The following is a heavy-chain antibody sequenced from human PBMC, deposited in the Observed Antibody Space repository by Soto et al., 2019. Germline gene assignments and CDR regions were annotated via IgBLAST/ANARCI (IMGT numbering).Heavy chain of an antibody. CDR3: TKGATSPFDS. CDR1: VFTFTRYS. Sequence: PGGAVRLSCAASVFTFTRYSMNWVRQAPGKGLEWVSSISSTTNYIYYGDSMKGRFTISRDNAKNSLYLEMNSLRAEDTAIYYCTKGATSPFDSWGQGTRVTVSS. V-gene: IGHV3-21*04. J-gene: IGHJ4*02. D-gene: IGHD3-16*01. CDR2: ISSTTNYI.